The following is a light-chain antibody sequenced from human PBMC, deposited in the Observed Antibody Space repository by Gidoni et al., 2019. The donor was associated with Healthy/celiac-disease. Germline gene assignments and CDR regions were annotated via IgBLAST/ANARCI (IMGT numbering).Light chain of an antibody. CDR3: QSYDSSLSGSWV. CDR1: SSNIGAGYD. J-gene: IGLJ3*02. Sequence: QSVLTQPPSVSGAPGQRVPISCTGSSSNIGAGYDVHWYPQLPGTAPKLLIYGNSTRPSGVPDRFSGSKSGTSASLAITGLQAEDEADYYCQSYDSSLSGSWVFGGGTKLTVL. CDR2: GNS. V-gene: IGLV1-40*01.